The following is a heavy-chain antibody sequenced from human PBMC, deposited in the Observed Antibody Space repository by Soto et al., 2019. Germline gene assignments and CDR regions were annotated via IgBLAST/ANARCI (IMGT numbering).Heavy chain of an antibody. D-gene: IGHD6-19*01. CDR3: AREPVAGIWFDP. J-gene: IGHJ5*02. Sequence: QVQLVQYGAEVKKPGASVKVSCRASSYTFTSCGISWVRQARGQGLEWMGWINSYNGNTNYAQKLQGRVTMTTDTSTSTAYMELRSLRSDDTAVYYCAREPVAGIWFDPWGQGTLVTVSS. V-gene: IGHV1-18*01. CDR2: INSYNGNT. CDR1: SYTFTSCG.